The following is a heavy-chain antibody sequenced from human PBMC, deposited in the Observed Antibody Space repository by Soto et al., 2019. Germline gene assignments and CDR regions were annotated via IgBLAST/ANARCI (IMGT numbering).Heavy chain of an antibody. Sequence: SETLSLTCTVSGGPISSYYWSWIRQPPGKGLEWIGYIYYSGSTNYNPSLKSRVTISVDTSKNQFSLKLSSVTAADTAVYYCARHGGTRQAANFDYWGQGTLVTVSS. V-gene: IGHV4-59*08. CDR1: GGPISSYY. D-gene: IGHD3-16*01. J-gene: IGHJ4*02. CDR3: ARHGGTRQAANFDY. CDR2: IYYSGST.